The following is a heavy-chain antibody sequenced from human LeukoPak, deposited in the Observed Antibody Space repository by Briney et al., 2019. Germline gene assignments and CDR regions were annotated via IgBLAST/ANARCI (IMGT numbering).Heavy chain of an antibody. J-gene: IGHJ4*02. D-gene: IGHD1-26*01. Sequence: GGSLRLSCAASGFTFSSYAMHWVRQAPGKGLEWVAVISYDGSNKYYADSVKGRFTISRDNSKNTLYLQMNSLRAEDTAVYYCARVKIVGNTPYDYWGQGTLVTVSS. CDR2: ISYDGSNK. CDR3: ARVKIVGNTPYDY. CDR1: GFTFSSYA. V-gene: IGHV3-30-3*01.